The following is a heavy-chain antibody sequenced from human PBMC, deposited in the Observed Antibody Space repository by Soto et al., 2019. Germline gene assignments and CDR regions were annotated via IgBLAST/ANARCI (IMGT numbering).Heavy chain of an antibody. J-gene: IGHJ5*02. CDR3: ARGEERDPNWFDP. V-gene: IGHV6-1*01. Sequence: PWPTLSLPCAISGDSVSSNSAPWNWIRQSPSRGLEWLGMTYYRSKWYNDYAVSVKSRITINPDTSKNQFSLQLNSVTPEDTAVYYCARGEERDPNWFDPWGQGTLVTVSS. D-gene: IGHD1-26*01. CDR1: GDSVSSNSAP. CDR2: TYYRSKWYN.